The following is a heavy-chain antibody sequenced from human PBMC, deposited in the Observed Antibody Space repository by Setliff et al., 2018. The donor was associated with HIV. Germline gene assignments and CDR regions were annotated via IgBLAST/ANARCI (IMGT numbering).Heavy chain of an antibody. D-gene: IGHD2-15*01. V-gene: IGHV1-8*02. CDR1: GYTFTNSD. J-gene: IGHJ4*02. Sequence: ASVKVSCKASGYTFTNSDINWVRQAPGQGLEWMGWMNPKSGNTGYAQKFQGRVTMTSNTFIGTAYMELSSLTSEDTAVYYCAEVTCSPDSCFLDYWGQGTLVTVSS. CDR2: MNPKSGNT. CDR3: AEVTCSPDSCFLDY.